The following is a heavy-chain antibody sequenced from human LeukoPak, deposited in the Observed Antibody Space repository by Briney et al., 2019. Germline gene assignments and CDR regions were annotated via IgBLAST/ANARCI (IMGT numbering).Heavy chain of an antibody. CDR2: INPNSGGT. CDR1: GYTFTGYY. D-gene: IGHD3-22*01. CDR3: ARDLDYDSSGYD. V-gene: IGHV1-2*06. J-gene: IGHJ4*02. Sequence: ASVKVSCKASGYTFTGYYMHWVRQAPGQGLERMGRINPNSGGTNYAQKFQGRVTLTRDTSINTAYMELSRLRSDDTAVYYCARDLDYDSSGYDWGQGTLVTVSS.